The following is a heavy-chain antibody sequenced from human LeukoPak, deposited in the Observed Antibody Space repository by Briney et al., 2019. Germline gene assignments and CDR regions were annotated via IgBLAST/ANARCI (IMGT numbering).Heavy chain of an antibody. J-gene: IGHJ5*02. D-gene: IGHD6-13*01. CDR3: ARTVDYSSSWFDP. CDR1: GYTFTSYD. V-gene: IGHV1-8*03. CDR2: MNPNSGNT. Sequence: ASVKVSCKASGYTFTSYDINWVRQATGQGLEWMGWMNPNSGNTGYAQKFQGRVTITRNTSISTAYMELSSLRSEDTAVYYCARTVDYSSSWFDPWGQGTLVTVSS.